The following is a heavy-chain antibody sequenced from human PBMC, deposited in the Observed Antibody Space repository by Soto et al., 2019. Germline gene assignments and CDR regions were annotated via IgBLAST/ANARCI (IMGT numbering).Heavy chain of an antibody. V-gene: IGHV4-34*01. J-gene: IGHJ5*02. CDR2: INHSGST. D-gene: IGHD3-3*01. Sequence: PSETLSLTCAVYGGSFSGYYWSWIRQPPGKGLEWIGEINHSGSTNYNPSLKSRVTISVDTSKNKFSLKLSSVTAADTAVYYCARGGVGREYDFGSGYRTRAGNCFDPWGQGTLVTVSS. CDR3: ARGGVGREYDFGSGYRTRAGNCFDP. CDR1: GGSFSGYY.